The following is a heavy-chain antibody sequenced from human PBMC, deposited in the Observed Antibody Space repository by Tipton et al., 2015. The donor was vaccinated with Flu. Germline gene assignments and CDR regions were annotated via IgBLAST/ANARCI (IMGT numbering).Heavy chain of an antibody. CDR1: GGSISSSSYY. V-gene: IGHV4-39*01. Sequence: TLSLTCTVSGGSISSSSYYWGWIRQPPGKGLEWIGSIYYSGSTYYNPSLKSRVTISVDTSKNQFSLKLSSVTAADTAVYYCARQSLLWFGEYYYYMDVWGKGTTVTVSS. CDR3: ARQSLLWFGEYYYYMDV. J-gene: IGHJ6*03. CDR2: IYYSGST. D-gene: IGHD3-10*01.